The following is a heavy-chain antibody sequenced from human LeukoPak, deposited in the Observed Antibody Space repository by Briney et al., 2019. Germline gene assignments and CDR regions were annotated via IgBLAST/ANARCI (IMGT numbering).Heavy chain of an antibody. J-gene: IGHJ4*02. Sequence: GGSLRLSCAASGFTFSSYGMHWVRQAPGKGLEWVAVIWYDGSNKYYADSVKGRFTISRDNSKNTLYLQMNSLRAEDTAVYYCARHPGIQTAFDQWGQGTLVTVSS. D-gene: IGHD2-2*02. V-gene: IGHV3-33*01. CDR2: IWYDGSNK. CDR3: ARHPGIQTAFDQ. CDR1: GFTFSSYG.